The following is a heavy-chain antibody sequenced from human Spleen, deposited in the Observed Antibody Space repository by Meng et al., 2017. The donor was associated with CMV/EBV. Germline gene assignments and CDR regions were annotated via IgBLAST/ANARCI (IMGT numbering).Heavy chain of an antibody. J-gene: IGHJ6*02. CDR2: ISSSSSYI. D-gene: IGHD6-13*01. CDR3: ARSGEQLVHGMDV. V-gene: IGHV3-21*01. CDR1: EFTFSNYW. Sequence: GESLKISCAASEFTFSNYWMSWVRQAPGKGLEWVSSISSSSSYIYYADSVKGRFTISRDNAKNSLYLQMNSLRAEDTAVYYCARSGEQLVHGMDVWGQGTTVTVSS.